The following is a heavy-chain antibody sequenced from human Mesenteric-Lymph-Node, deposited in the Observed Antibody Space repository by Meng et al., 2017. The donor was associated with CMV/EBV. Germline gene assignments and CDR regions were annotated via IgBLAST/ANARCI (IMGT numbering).Heavy chain of an antibody. V-gene: IGHV4-34*01. J-gene: IGHJ2*01. CDR3: ARFVGPIGGTSYWYFDL. D-gene: IGHD1-26*01. Sequence: GGSLSGSYWSWTRQTPGKVLEWMGEINHSGSTNYNPSLKSRVTISVDTSKNQFSLKLSSVTAADTAVYYCARFVGPIGGTSYWYFDLWGRGTLVTVSS. CDR2: INHSGST. CDR1: GGSLSGSY.